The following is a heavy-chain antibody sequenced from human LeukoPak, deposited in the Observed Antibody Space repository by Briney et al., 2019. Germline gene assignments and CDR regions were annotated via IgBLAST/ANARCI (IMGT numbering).Heavy chain of an antibody. D-gene: IGHD3-16*01. CDR2: ISGSGGST. CDR1: GFTFSTYA. CDR3: AILPTSHYYHYYYMDV. Sequence: GGSLRLSCAASGFTFSTYAMSWVRQAPGKGLEWVSAISGSGGSTYYADSVRGRFTISRDNSKNTLYLQMNSLRAEDTAVYYCAILPTSHYYHYYYMDVWGKGTAVTVSS. V-gene: IGHV3-23*01. J-gene: IGHJ6*03.